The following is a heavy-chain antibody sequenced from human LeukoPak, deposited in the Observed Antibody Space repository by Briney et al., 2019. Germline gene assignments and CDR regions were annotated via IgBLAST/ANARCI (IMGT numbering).Heavy chain of an antibody. CDR3: ARASWGSVVDY. Sequence: SETLSLTCAVYGGSFSGHYWSWIRQPPGKGLEWIGEINHSGSTNYNPSLKSRVTISVDTSENQFSLKLSSVTAADTAVYYCARASWGSVVDYWGQGTLVTVSS. V-gene: IGHV4-34*01. CDR2: INHSGST. D-gene: IGHD7-27*01. CDR1: GGSFSGHY. J-gene: IGHJ4*02.